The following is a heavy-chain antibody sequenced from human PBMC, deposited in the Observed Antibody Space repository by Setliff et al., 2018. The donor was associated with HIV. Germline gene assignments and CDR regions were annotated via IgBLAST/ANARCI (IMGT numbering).Heavy chain of an antibody. CDR2: VFYTGFA. CDR1: GDSIRGYY. J-gene: IGHJ6*03. CDR3: ASLDGSESPYIYYYYMDV. V-gene: IGHV4-59*12. Sequence: SETLSLTCTVSGDSIRGYYWSWIRQPPGKGLEWMGYVFYTGFAAYNPSLKSRLTISVDTSKSQFSLKLSSVTAADTAVYYCASLDGSESPYIYYYYMDVWGEGTAVTVSS. D-gene: IGHD3-10*01.